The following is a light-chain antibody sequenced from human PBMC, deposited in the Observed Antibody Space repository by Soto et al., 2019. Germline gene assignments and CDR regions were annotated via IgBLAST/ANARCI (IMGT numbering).Light chain of an antibody. CDR2: ANT. CDR1: SSNIGAGYD. Sequence: QSVLTQPPSVSGAPGQRVIISCTGSSSNIGAGYDVYWYQQLPGAAPKLLIYANTKRPSGVPDRFSGSKSGTSASLVITGLQAEDEADYYCQSYDSSLSGSVFGGGTKLTVL. J-gene: IGLJ2*01. V-gene: IGLV1-40*01. CDR3: QSYDSSLSGSV.